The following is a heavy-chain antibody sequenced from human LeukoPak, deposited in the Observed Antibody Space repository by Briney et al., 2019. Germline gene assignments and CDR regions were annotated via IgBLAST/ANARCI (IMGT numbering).Heavy chain of an antibody. V-gene: IGHV3-23*01. CDR2: ISGSGGST. CDR1: GFTFSSFA. D-gene: IGHD6-6*01. CDR3: ALRGGYSSSFDY. J-gene: IGHJ4*02. Sequence: GGPLRLSCAASGFTFSSFAMSWVRQAPGKGREWVSAISGSGGSTYYADSVKGRFTISRDNSKNTLYLQMNSLRAEDTAVYYCALRGGYSSSFDYWGQGTLVTVSS.